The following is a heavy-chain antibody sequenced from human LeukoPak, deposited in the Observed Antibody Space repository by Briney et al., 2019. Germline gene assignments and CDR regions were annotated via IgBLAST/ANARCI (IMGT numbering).Heavy chain of an antibody. CDR1: GFTFSSYS. Sequence: PGGSLRLSCAASGFTFSSYSMNWVRQAPGKGLEWVSSISSSSSYIYYADSVKGRFTISRDNSKNTLYLQMNSLRAEDTAVYHCARLDSSGWYSDYWGQGTLVTVSS. J-gene: IGHJ4*02. D-gene: IGHD6-19*01. CDR2: ISSSSSYI. CDR3: ARLDSSGWYSDY. V-gene: IGHV3-21*04.